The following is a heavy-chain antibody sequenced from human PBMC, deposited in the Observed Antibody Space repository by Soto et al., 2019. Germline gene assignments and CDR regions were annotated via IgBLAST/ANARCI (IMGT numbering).Heavy chain of an antibody. Sequence: QVQLVQSGAEVKKPGASVKASCKASGYTFTSYGISWVRQAPGQGLEWMGWISAYNGNTNYAQKLQGRVTMTTDTSTSTAYMELRSLRSDDTAVYYCARDALAGRYNWNWGADYWGQGTLVTVSS. D-gene: IGHD1-7*01. J-gene: IGHJ4*02. CDR2: ISAYNGNT. CDR1: GYTFTSYG. V-gene: IGHV1-18*04. CDR3: ARDALAGRYNWNWGADY.